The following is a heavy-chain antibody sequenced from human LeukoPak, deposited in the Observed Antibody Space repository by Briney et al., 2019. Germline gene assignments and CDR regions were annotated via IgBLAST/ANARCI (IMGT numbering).Heavy chain of an antibody. J-gene: IGHJ6*03. D-gene: IGHD4-17*01. CDR1: GYTFTSYY. V-gene: IGHV1-18*04. CDR3: ARDGTVTWSYYYYMDV. Sequence: ASVKVSCKASGYTFTSYYMHWVRQAPGQGLEWMGWISAYNGNTNYAQKLQGRVTMTTDTSTSTAYMELRSLRSDDTAVYYCARDGTVTWSYYYYMDVWGKGTTVTVSS. CDR2: ISAYNGNT.